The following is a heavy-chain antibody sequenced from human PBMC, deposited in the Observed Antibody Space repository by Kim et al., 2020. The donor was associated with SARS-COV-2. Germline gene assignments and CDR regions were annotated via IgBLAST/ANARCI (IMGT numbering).Heavy chain of an antibody. Sequence: GGSLRLSCAASGFTFSNAWMSWVRQAPGKGLEWVGRIKSKTDGGTTDYAAPVKGRFTISRDDSKNTLYLQMNSLKTEDTAVYYCTTRPIAVAATGDYWGQGPLVTVSS. J-gene: IGHJ4*02. CDR3: TTRPIAVAATGDY. CDR2: IKSKTDGGTT. V-gene: IGHV3-15*01. D-gene: IGHD6-19*01. CDR1: GFTFSNAW.